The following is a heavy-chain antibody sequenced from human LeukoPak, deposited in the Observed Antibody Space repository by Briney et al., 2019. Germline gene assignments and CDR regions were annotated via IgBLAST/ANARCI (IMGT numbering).Heavy chain of an antibody. CDR1: GFIFSSYR. J-gene: IGHJ6*02. Sequence: PGGSLRLSCAASGFIFSSYRMHWVRQAPGKGLVWVSRINSDGSSISYADSVKGRFTISRDNAKNTLYLQMNSLRAEDTAVYYCARATILVSMDVWGQGTTVTVSS. CDR2: INSDGSSI. CDR3: ARATILVSMDV. D-gene: IGHD3-3*01. V-gene: IGHV3-74*01.